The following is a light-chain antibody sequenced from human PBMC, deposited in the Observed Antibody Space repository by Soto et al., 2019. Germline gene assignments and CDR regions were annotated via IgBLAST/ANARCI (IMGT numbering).Light chain of an antibody. J-gene: IGKJ2*01. Sequence: DIQMTQSPSSVSASVGDRVTITCRASQGISSWLVWYQQKPGKAPKLLIYAASSLQSGVPSRFSGSGSGTDCTLPISSLQPEDVATYDCQPANSFPPTFGQGTKLEIK. CDR1: QGISSW. V-gene: IGKV1D-12*01. CDR2: AAS. CDR3: QPANSFPPT.